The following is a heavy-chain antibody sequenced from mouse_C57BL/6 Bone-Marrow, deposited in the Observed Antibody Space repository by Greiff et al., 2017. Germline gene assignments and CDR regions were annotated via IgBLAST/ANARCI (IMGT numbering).Heavy chain of an antibody. Sequence: QVQLQQSGPGLVQPSQSLSITCTVSGFSLTSYGVHWVRQSPGKGLEWLGVIWSGGSTDYNAAFISRLSISKDNSKSQVFFKMNSLQADDTAIYYCARNHYGSSPFAYWGQGTLVTVSA. CDR3: ARNHYGSSPFAY. CDR2: IWSGGST. CDR1: GFSLTSYG. V-gene: IGHV2-2*01. D-gene: IGHD1-1*01. J-gene: IGHJ3*01.